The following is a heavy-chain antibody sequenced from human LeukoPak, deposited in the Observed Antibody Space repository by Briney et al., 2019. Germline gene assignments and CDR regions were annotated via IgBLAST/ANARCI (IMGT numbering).Heavy chain of an antibody. J-gene: IGHJ4*02. CDR1: GGSSSSYY. D-gene: IGHD3-22*01. V-gene: IGHV4-34*01. CDR2: TNHGGST. CDR3: ARLIYYDSSGYLDY. Sequence: SETLSLTCAVYGGSSSSYYWSWIRQPPGKGLEWIGKTNHGGSTNYNPSLKSRVTISVDMSKNQLSLKLSSVTAADTAVYYCARLIYYDSSGYLDYWGQGSLVTVSS.